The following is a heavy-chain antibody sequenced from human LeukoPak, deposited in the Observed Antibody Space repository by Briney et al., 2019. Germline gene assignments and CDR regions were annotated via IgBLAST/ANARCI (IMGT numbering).Heavy chain of an antibody. CDR1: GFTFSSYE. CDR2: ISSSGSTI. V-gene: IGHV3-48*03. Sequence: PGGSLRLSCAASGFTFSSYEMNWVRQAPGKGLEWVSYISSSGSTIYYADSVKGRFTISRDNAKNSMYLEMKNLRGDDTGIYYCVRDSGSAWSGLFDSWGQGTLVTVSS. D-gene: IGHD2-21*02. CDR3: VRDSGSAWSGLFDS. J-gene: IGHJ4*02.